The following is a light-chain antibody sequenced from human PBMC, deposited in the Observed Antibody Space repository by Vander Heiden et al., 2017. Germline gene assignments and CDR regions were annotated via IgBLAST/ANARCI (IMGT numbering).Light chain of an antibody. CDR3: QSYDNSLSGFLV. CDR1: SSNIGARYD. CDR2: GNN. Sequence: QSVLTQPPSVSGAPGQRVTISCTGSSSNIGARYDVHWYQQLPGKAQKLRIYGNNNRPSGVPDRFSCSKSGTSDSLDITGLQAEDEADYYGQSYDNSLSGFLVFGGGTKLTVL. J-gene: IGLJ3*02. V-gene: IGLV1-40*01.